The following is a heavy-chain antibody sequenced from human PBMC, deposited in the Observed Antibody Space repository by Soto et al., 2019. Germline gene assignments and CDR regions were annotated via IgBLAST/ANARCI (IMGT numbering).Heavy chain of an antibody. CDR3: ARRYSSSFDY. CDR1: GGSISSHY. J-gene: IGHJ4*02. V-gene: IGHV4-59*08. CDR2: IYYSGST. D-gene: IGHD6-13*01. Sequence: SQTLSLTCTVSGGSISSHYWSWIRQPPGKGLEWIGYIYYSGSTNYNPSLKSRVTISVDTSKNQFSLKLSSVTAADTAVYYCARRYSSSFDYWGQGTLVTAPQ.